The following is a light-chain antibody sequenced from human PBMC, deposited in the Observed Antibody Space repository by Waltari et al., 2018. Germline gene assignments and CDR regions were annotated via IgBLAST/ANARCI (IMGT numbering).Light chain of an antibody. J-gene: IGKJ1*01. V-gene: IGKV3-15*01. CDR1: QSVSSN. CDR3: QQYNNWPPSWT. CDR2: GAS. Sequence: EIAMTQSPATLSVSPGERATLSCRASQSVSSNLAWYQQKPGQAPRLLIYGASTRATGIPARFSGSGSGTEFTLTISSPQSEDFAVYYCQQYNNWPPSWTFGQGTKVEIK.